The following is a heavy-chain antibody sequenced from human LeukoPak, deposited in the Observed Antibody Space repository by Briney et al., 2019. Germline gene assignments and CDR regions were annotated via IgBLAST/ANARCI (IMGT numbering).Heavy chain of an antibody. J-gene: IGHJ4*02. D-gene: IGHD5-12*01. V-gene: IGHV4-39*01. CDR2: IYYSGST. CDR1: GGSISSISSNNYH. Sequence: SETLSLTCIVSGGSISSISSNNYHWGWIRQPPGKGLEWIGSIYYSGSTYYNPSLKSRVTISVDTSKNQFSLKLSSVTAADTAVYYCASGYSGLPPDHRFDYWGQGTLVTVSS. CDR3: ASGYSGLPPDHRFDY.